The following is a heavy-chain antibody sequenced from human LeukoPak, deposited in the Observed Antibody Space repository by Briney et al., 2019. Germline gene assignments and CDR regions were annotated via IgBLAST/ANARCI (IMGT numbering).Heavy chain of an antibody. CDR2: ISAYNGNT. CDR1: GYTFTSYG. CDR3: AINRYGSGAFDI. J-gene: IGHJ3*02. D-gene: IGHD3-10*01. V-gene: IGHV1-18*01. Sequence: ASVKVSCKASGYTFTSYGISWVRQAPGQGLEWMGWISAYNGNTNYAQKLQGRITMTTDTSTSTAYMELRSLRSDDTAVYYCAINRYGSGAFDIWGQGTMVTVSS.